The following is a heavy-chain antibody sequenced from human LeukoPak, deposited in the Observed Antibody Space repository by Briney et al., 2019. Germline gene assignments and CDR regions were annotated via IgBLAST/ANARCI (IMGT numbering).Heavy chain of an antibody. J-gene: IGHJ4*02. CDR2: ISYDGSNK. V-gene: IGHV3-30-3*01. CDR3: AKGFDVVVPAAFDY. Sequence: GGSLRLSCAASGFTFSSYAMHWVRQAPGKGLEWVAVISYDGSNKYYADSVKGRFTISRDNSKNTLYLQMNSLRAEDTAVYYCAKGFDVVVPAAFDYWGQGTLVTVSS. CDR1: GFTFSSYA. D-gene: IGHD2-2*01.